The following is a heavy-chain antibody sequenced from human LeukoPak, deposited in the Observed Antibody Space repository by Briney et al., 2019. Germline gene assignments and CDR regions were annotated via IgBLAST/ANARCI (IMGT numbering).Heavy chain of an antibody. CDR2: ISYDGSNK. J-gene: IGHJ4*02. Sequence: GGSLRLSCATSGFTFSSYGMHWVRQAPGKGPEWVAVISYDGSNKYYADSVKGRFTISRDNSKNTLYLQMNSLRAEDTAVYYCAKGGIVVEDYWGQGTLVTVSS. CDR3: AKGGIVVEDY. D-gene: IGHD2-2*01. CDR1: GFTFSSYG. V-gene: IGHV3-30*18.